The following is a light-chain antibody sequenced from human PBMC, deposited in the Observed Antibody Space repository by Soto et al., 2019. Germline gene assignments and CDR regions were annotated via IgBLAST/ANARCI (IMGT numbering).Light chain of an antibody. Sequence: DIQMTQSPSSLSASVGDRVTITCRASQSISTFLNWYQQKPGRAPKLLIFGASNLQTGVPSRFSGSGSGTDFSLTITSLQPEDFATYYCQQSFRTLYTFGQGTKLEIK. CDR3: QQSFRTLYT. CDR1: QSISTF. V-gene: IGKV1-39*01. CDR2: GAS. J-gene: IGKJ2*01.